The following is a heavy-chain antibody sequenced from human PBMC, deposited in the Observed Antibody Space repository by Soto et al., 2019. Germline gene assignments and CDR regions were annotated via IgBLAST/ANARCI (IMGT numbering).Heavy chain of an antibody. V-gene: IGHV3-23*01. Sequence: EVQLLESGGGLVQPGGSLRLSCAASGFTFSSYAMSWVRQAPGKGLEWVSAISGSGGSTYYADSVKGRFTISRDNSKNTLYLQMNRLRAEDTAVYYCAKPSITIFGGGGAFDIWGQGTMVTVSS. CDR3: AKPSITIFGGGGAFDI. CDR1: GFTFSSYA. J-gene: IGHJ3*02. CDR2: ISGSGGST. D-gene: IGHD3-3*01.